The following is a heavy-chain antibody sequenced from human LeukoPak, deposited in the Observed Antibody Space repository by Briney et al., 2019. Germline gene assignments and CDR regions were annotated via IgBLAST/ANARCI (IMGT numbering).Heavy chain of an antibody. CDR2: ISSSSSYI. CDR1: GFTFNTYI. J-gene: IGHJ5*02. V-gene: IGHV3-21*01. CDR3: ASLSLGESDNWFDP. Sequence: PGRSLRLSCAASGFTFNTYIMHWVRQAPGKGLEWVSSISSSSSYIYYADSVKGRFTISRDNAKNSLYLQMNSLRAEDTAVYYCASLSLGESDNWFDPWGQGTLVTVSS. D-gene: IGHD3-16*01.